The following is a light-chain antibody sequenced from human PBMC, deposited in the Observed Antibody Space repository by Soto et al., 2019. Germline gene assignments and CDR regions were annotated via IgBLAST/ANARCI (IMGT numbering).Light chain of an antibody. CDR3: QQYGSSPT. CDR1: QSVSSSY. J-gene: IGKJ1*01. Sequence: EIVLTQFPGTLSLSPVERATLSCMASQSVSSSYLAWYQQKPGQAPRLLIYGASSRATGIPDRFSGSGSGTDFTLTISRLEPEDFAVYYCQQYGSSPTFGQGTKVDIK. V-gene: IGKV3-20*01. CDR2: GAS.